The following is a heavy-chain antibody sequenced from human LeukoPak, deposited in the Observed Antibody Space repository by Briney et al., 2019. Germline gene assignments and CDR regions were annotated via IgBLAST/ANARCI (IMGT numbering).Heavy chain of an antibody. Sequence: SETLSLTCTVSGGSISSSSYYWGWIRQPPGKGLEWIGSIYYSGSTYYNPSLKSRVTISVDTSKNQFSLKLSSVTAADTAVYYCARSYESSGYYPPAFDPFYMDFWGKGTTVTVS. CDR3: ARSYESSGYYPPAFDPFYMDF. D-gene: IGHD3-22*01. CDR1: GGSISSSSYY. J-gene: IGHJ6*03. V-gene: IGHV4-39*07. CDR2: IYYSGST.